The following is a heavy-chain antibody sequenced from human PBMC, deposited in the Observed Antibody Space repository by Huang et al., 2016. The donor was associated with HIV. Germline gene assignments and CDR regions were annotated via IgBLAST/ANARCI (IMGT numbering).Heavy chain of an antibody. Sequence: EVQLVESGGGLVQPGGSLRLSCAASGFSISSSWMHWVRQAPGKGLVGVSCINSDGGSTSYGDSVKGRFTISRDNAKNTLYLQMNSLRAEDTAVYYCARDPRIQSWLNFFDYWGQGTLVSVSS. D-gene: IGHD3-22*01. V-gene: IGHV3-74*01. CDR2: INSDGGST. CDR1: GFSISSSW. CDR3: ARDPRIQSWLNFFDY. J-gene: IGHJ4*02.